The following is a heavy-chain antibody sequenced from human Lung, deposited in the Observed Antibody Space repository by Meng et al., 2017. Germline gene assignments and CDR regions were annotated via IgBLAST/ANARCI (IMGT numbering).Heavy chain of an antibody. V-gene: IGHV1-2*06. Sequence: VQQGQSVAEVKKPGASVKVSCKPSGYNFPDYWLHWVRRAPGQGLEWMGRIDPKSGDTHYAQRFQGRVTMTGDTSISAAYMELSGLRSDDTAMYYCARDEDISAAGKLFGDYWGQGTLVTVSS. J-gene: IGHJ4*02. D-gene: IGHD6-13*01. CDR3: ARDEDISAAGKLFGDY. CDR1: GYNFPDYW. CDR2: IDPKSGDT.